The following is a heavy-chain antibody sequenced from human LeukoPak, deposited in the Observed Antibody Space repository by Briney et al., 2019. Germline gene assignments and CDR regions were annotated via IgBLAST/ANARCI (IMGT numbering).Heavy chain of an antibody. J-gene: IGHJ4*02. CDR1: GGSISSYY. CDR2: IYTSGST. V-gene: IGHV4-4*07. CDR3: ARDADLLRLFDY. Sequence: SSETLSLTCTVSGGSISSYYWSWIRQPVGKGLEWIGRIYTSGSTNYNPSLKSRVTMSVDTSKNQFSLKLSSVTAADTAVYYCARDADLLRLFDYWGQGTLVTVSS. D-gene: IGHD3-3*01.